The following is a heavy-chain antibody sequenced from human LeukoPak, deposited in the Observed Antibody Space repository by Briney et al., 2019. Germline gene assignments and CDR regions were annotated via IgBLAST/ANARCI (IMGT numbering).Heavy chain of an antibody. J-gene: IGHJ6*03. CDR3: ATTGVVVVAATQGYYYYYYMDV. V-gene: IGHV3-21*01. CDR2: ISSSSSYI. Sequence: GGSLRLSCAASGFTFSSYSMNWVRQAPGKGQEWVSSISSSSSYIYYADSVKGRFTISRDNAKNSLYLQMNSLRAEDTAVYYCATTGVVVVAATQGYYYYYYMDVWGKGTTVTVSS. CDR1: GFTFSSYS. D-gene: IGHD2-15*01.